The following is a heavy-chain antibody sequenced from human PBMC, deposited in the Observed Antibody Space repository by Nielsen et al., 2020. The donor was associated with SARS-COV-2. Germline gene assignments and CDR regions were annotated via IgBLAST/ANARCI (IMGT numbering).Heavy chain of an antibody. D-gene: IGHD5/OR15-5a*01. CDR3: ARESSTIAGRTFDY. Sequence: SETLSLTCTVSGGSISSGGYYWSWIRQHPGKGLEWIGYIYYSGSTYYNPSLKSRVTISVDTSKNQFSLKLSSATAADTAVYYCARESSTIAGRTFDYWGQGTLVTVSS. CDR1: GGSISSGGYY. CDR2: IYYSGST. V-gene: IGHV4-31*03. J-gene: IGHJ4*02.